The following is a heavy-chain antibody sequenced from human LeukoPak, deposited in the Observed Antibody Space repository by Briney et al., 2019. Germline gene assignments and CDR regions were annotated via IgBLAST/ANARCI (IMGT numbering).Heavy chain of an antibody. CDR3: ARHLSGITGYTYGRGIDY. Sequence: GGSLRLSCAASGFTFDCCGMHWVRQAPGKGLEWVANIKKDGSEKYYVDSVKGRFTISRDNAKTSLYLQMNSLRAEDTAVYYCARHLSGITGYTYGRGIDYWGQGTLVTVSS. V-gene: IGHV3-7*01. CDR1: GFTFDCCG. CDR2: IKKDGSEK. D-gene: IGHD5-18*01. J-gene: IGHJ4*02.